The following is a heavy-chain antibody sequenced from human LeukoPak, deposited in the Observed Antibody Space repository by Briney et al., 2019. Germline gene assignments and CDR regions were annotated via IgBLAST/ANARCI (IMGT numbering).Heavy chain of an antibody. V-gene: IGHV3-9*01. Sequence: GRSLRLSCAASGFTFDDYAMHWVRQAPRKGLEWVSGISWNSGSIGYADSVKGRFTISRDNAKNSLYLQMNSLRAEDTALYYCAKDSFYGSGKYDAFDIWGQGTMVTVSS. CDR1: GFTFDDYA. J-gene: IGHJ3*02. D-gene: IGHD3-10*01. CDR3: AKDSFYGSGKYDAFDI. CDR2: ISWNSGSI.